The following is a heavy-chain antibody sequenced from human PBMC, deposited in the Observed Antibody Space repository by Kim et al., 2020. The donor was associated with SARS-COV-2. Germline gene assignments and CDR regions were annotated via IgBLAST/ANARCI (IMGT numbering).Heavy chain of an antibody. D-gene: IGHD3-3*01. CDR3: ARASYDFWSGYRLGFDY. V-gene: IGHV4-39*01. CDR2: IYYSGST. J-gene: IGHJ4*02. CDR1: GGSISSSSYY. Sequence: SETLSLTCTVSGGSISSSSYYWGWIRQPPGKGLEWIGSIYYSGSTYYNPSLKSRVTISVDTSKNQFSLKLSSVTAADTAVYYCARASYDFWSGYRLGFDYWGQGTLVTVSS.